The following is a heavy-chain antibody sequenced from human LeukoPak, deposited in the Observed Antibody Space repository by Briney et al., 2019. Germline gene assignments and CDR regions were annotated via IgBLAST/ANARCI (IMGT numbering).Heavy chain of an antibody. V-gene: IGHV3-21*01. CDR1: GFTFSSYS. CDR2: ISSSSSYI. CDR3: ARDGGSITGTTGLFDY. J-gene: IGHJ4*02. Sequence: PGGSLRLSCAASGFTFSSYSMNWVRQAPGKGLEWVSSISSSSSYIYYADSLKGRFTISRDNAKNSLYLQMNSLRAEDTAVYYCARDGGSITGTTGLFDYRGQGTLVTVSS. D-gene: IGHD1-7*01.